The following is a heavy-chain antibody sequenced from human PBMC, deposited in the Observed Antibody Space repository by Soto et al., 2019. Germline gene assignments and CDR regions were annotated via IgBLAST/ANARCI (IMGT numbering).Heavy chain of an antibody. CDR1: GFTFNRYG. CDR2: ISGSGDST. D-gene: IGHD1-7*01. V-gene: IGHV3-23*01. CDR3: VKLRLELLYLDS. Sequence: PGGSLRLSCAASGFTFNRYGMSWVRQAPGKGLEWVSAISGSGDSTYYADSVKGRFTTSRDSSNNTLYLQMNNLRADDTALYFCVKLRLELLYLDSWGLGALVTVAS. J-gene: IGHJ4*02.